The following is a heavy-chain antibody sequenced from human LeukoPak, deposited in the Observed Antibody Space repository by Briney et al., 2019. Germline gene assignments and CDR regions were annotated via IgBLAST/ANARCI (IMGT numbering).Heavy chain of an antibody. D-gene: IGHD2-2*01. CDR1: GGSISTNY. CDR3: ARSGCTSTSCYLGDY. V-gene: IGHV4-59*08. CDR2: IYYSGTTNY. J-gene: IGHJ4*02. Sequence: SETLSLTCTVSGGSISTNYWSWIRQPPGKGLEWIGYIYYSGTTNYNYNPSLKSRVTISVDTSKSQFSLNLSSVTAADTAVYFCARSGCTSTSCYLGDYRGQGTLVTVSS.